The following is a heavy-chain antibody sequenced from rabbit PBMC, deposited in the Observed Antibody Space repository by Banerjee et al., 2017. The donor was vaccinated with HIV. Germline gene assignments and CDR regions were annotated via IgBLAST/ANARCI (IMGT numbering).Heavy chain of an antibody. CDR2: IYISSGST. J-gene: IGHJ4*01. D-gene: IGHD4-1*01. CDR1: GIDFSSYGY. V-gene: IGHV1S40*01. CDR3: ARELHSGWGHFNL. Sequence: QSLEESGGGLVKPGGTLTLTCKASGIDFSSYGYICWVRQAPGKGLELIACIYISSGSTWYASWAKGRFTISKTSSTTVTLQMTSVTAADTATYFCARELHSGWGHFNLWGPGTLVTVS.